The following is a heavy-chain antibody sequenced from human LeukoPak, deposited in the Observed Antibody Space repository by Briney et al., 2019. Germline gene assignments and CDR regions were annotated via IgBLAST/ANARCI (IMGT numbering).Heavy chain of an antibody. CDR3: AKFIVGASSRFDF. CDR2: ISGSGGSI. D-gene: IGHD1-26*01. J-gene: IGHJ4*02. CDR1: GFSFGSHW. Sequence: GGSLRLSCAASGFSFGSHWMHWVRQAPGKGLEWVSDISGSGGSIYYADSVKGRFTISRDNSKNTLYLQMNSLRAEDTAVYYCAKFIVGASSRFDFWGQGTLVTVSS. V-gene: IGHV3-23*01.